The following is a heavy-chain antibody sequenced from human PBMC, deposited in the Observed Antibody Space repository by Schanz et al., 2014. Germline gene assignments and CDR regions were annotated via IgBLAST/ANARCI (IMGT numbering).Heavy chain of an antibody. CDR1: GYIFINSG. J-gene: IGHJ4*02. V-gene: IGHV1-18*01. CDR2: ISVYTGNT. CDR3: ARSAGRDFWSGYYTRFDY. D-gene: IGHD3-3*01. Sequence: QIQLVQSGPEVKKPGATVKVSCKASGYIFINSGISWVRQAPGQGLEWVGWISVYTGNTKYGQKVQGRVTMTTDTSTSTFYMELRSLRSDDTAVYYCARSAGRDFWSGYYTRFDYWGQGALVTVSS.